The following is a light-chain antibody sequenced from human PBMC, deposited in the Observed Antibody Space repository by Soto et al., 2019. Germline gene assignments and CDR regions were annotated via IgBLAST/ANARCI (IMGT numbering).Light chain of an antibody. CDR2: EVS. CDR1: SSDVGGYKY. V-gene: IGLV2-14*01. J-gene: IGLJ1*01. Sequence: QSALTQPPSASGSPGQSVTISCTGTSSDVGGYKYVSWSQQRPGKAPQLMIYEVSNRPSGVSNRFSGSKSGNTASLTISGLQAEDEADYYCSSYTSSSTYVFGTGTKVTVL. CDR3: SSYTSSSTYV.